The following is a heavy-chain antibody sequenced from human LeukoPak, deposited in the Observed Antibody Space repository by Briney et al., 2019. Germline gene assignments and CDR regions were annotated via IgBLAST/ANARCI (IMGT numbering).Heavy chain of an antibody. CDR3: AREMTTVTFDY. CDR1: GGSISSYY. Sequence: SETLSLTCTVSGGSISSYYWSWIRQPAGKGLEWIARIYTSGSTNYNPSLKSRRTMSVDTSKNQFSLKLSSVTAADTAVYYCAREMTTVTFDYWGQGTLVTVSS. J-gene: IGHJ4*02. D-gene: IGHD4-17*01. CDR2: IYTSGST. V-gene: IGHV4-4*07.